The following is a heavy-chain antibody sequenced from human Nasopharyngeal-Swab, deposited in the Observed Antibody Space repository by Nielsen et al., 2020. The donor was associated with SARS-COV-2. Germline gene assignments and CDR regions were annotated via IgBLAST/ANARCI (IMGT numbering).Heavy chain of an antibody. D-gene: IGHD3-9*01. CDR2: ISYDRSNK. J-gene: IGHJ3*02. CDR3: ARGQYYEILTGYSQDDAFDI. Sequence: GESLKISCAASGFTFSSYAMHWVRQAPGKGLEWVAVISYDRSNKYYADSVKGRFTISRDNSKNTLYLQMNSLRAEDTAVYYCARGQYYEILTGYSQDDAFDIWGQGTMVTVSS. V-gene: IGHV3-30-3*01. CDR1: GFTFSSYA.